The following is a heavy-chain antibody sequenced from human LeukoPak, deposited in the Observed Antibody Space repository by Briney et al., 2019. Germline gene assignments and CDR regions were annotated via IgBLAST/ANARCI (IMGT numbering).Heavy chain of an antibody. CDR1: GESFNTYY. D-gene: IGHD6-19*01. CDR3: ARASPQWLAYYYFDY. V-gene: IGHV4-34*01. CDR2: INHSGST. J-gene: IGHJ4*02. Sequence: SETLSLTCAVYGESFNTYYWNWIRQPPGKGLEWIGEINHSGSTNYSPSLKSRVTISVDTSKNQFSLKLSSVTAADTAVYYCARASPQWLAYYYFDYWGQGTLVTVSS.